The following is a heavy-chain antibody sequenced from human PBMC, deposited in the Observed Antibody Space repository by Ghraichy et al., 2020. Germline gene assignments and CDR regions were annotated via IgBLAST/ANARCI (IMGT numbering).Heavy chain of an antibody. J-gene: IGHJ6*02. D-gene: IGHD3-9*01. CDR2: ISSSSSTI. CDR3: ARDFELDYYGMDV. V-gene: IGHV3-48*02. CDR1: GFTFSSYS. Sequence: GGSLRLSCAASGFTFSSYSMNWVRQAPGKGLEWVSYISSSSSTIYYADSVKGRFTISRDNAKNSQYLQMNSLRDEDTAVYYCARDFELDYYGMDVWGQGTTVTVSS.